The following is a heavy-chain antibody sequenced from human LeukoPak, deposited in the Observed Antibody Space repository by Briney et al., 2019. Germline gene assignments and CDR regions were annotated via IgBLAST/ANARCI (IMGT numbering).Heavy chain of an antibody. D-gene: IGHD6-13*01. V-gene: IGHV4-38-2*02. CDR3: ARGRYVTTRGGAAAGSLDY. Sequence: SETLSLTCTVSGYSISSGYYWGWIRQPPGKGLEWIGEINHGGSTNYNPSLKSRVTISVDTSQNQFSLRLSSVTAADTAVYYCARGRYVTTRGGAAAGSLDYWGQGTLVTVST. CDR1: GYSISSGYY. CDR2: INHGGST. J-gene: IGHJ4*02.